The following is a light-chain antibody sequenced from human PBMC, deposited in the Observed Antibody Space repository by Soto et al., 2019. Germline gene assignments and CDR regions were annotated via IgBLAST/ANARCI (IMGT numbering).Light chain of an antibody. J-gene: IGKJ2*01. CDR1: QSVSSN. Sequence: EIMMTQSPGTLSASPGERATLSCRASQSVSSNLAWYQQKPGQAPRLLIYDASKRVTGIPTRFSGSGSGTDFTLTINSLEPEDFAVYYCQQRYYWYTLGQGTRLEIK. CDR2: DAS. V-gene: IGKV3-11*01. CDR3: QQRYYWYT.